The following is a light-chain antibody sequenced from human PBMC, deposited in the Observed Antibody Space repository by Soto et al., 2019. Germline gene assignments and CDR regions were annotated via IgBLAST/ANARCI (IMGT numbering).Light chain of an antibody. CDR2: AAS. Sequence: DIQMTQSPSSLSASGGDRVAITCRASQRICSYLNWYQQKPGKAPNLLIYAASSLQSGFPSRFSGSRSGTVFPLTISILKPEDIATDYCQQMFRCFTFGPGTKVDIK. J-gene: IGKJ3*01. CDR3: QQMFRCFT. V-gene: IGKV1-39*01. CDR1: QRICSY.